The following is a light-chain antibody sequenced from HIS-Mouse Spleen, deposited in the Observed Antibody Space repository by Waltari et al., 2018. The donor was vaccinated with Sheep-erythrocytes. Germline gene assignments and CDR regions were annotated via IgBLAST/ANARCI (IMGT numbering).Light chain of an antibody. CDR2: EGS. CDR1: SSDVGSYNL. V-gene: IGLV2-23*01. J-gene: IGLJ3*02. Sequence: QSALTQPASVSGSPGQSITISCPGTSSDVGSYNLVSWYHHHPAKAPKLLIYEGSKRPSGVSNRVSGSKSGNTASRTISGLQAEDEADYYCCSYAGSSTPWVFGGGTKLTVL. CDR3: CSYAGSSTPWV.